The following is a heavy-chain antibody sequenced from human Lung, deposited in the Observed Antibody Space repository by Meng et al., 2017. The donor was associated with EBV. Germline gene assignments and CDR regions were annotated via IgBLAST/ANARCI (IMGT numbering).Heavy chain of an antibody. D-gene: IGHD6-6*01. J-gene: IGHJ4*02. CDR1: GFSLSTRGMG. CDR2: IYWDDDK. V-gene: IGHV2-5*02. CDR3: AHIIAARPFDY. Sequence: QITLKESGPTLVHPTQTLTLTCTFSGFSLSTRGMGVGCIRQPPGKALEWLAVIYWDDDKRYSPSLKSRLTITKDTSKNQVVLTVTNMDPVDAATYYCAHIIAARPFDYWGQGTLVTVSS.